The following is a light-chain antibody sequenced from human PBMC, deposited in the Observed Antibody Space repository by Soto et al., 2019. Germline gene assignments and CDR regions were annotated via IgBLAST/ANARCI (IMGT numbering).Light chain of an antibody. CDR2: DAS. J-gene: IGKJ5*01. Sequence: ILLTQSPATLSLSPGERATLSCSTSQSVSSYLAWYQQKPGQAPRLLIYDASNRATGIPARFSGSGSGTDFTLTISSLEPEDFAVYYCQQRSNWPPSITFGQGTRLEIK. V-gene: IGKV3-11*01. CDR1: QSVSSY. CDR3: QQRSNWPPSIT.